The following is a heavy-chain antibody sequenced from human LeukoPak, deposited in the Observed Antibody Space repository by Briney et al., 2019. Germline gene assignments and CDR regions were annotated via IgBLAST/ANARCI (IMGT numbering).Heavy chain of an antibody. CDR1: GFTFSSYA. CDR2: ISYDGSNK. CDR3: ARGVTGGDY. D-gene: IGHD7-27*01. V-gene: IGHV3-30*04. Sequence: GGSLRLSCAASGFTFSSYAMHWVRQAPGKGLEWVAVISYDGSNKYYADSVKGRFTISRDNAKNSLYLQMNSLRAEDTAVYYCARGVTGGDYWGQGTLVTVSS. J-gene: IGHJ4*02.